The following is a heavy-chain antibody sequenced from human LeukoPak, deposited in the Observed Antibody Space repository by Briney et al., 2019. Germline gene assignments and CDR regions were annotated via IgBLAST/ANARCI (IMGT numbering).Heavy chain of an antibody. Sequence: GGSLRPSCTVSGFSVSTSGMSWVRQAQGKGLQTISAISVDGESAYYADSVKGRFTISRDNSKNTLYLQMNSLRVEDTAVYYCAQGYSSGWYPHWGQGSLVSVSS. CDR1: GFSVSTSG. CDR3: AQGYSSGWYPH. D-gene: IGHD6-19*01. V-gene: IGHV3-23*01. J-gene: IGHJ4*02. CDR2: ISVDGESA.